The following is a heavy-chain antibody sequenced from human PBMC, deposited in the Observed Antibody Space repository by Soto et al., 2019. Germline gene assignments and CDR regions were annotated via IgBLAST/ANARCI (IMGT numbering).Heavy chain of an antibody. V-gene: IGHV3-48*03. J-gene: IGHJ4*02. CDR1: GFTFSSYE. D-gene: IGHD5-12*01. CDR3: ARGSVDLLPRRTRGFMDH. CDR2: ISSSGSTR. Sequence: EVQLVESGGGLVQPGGSLRLSCAGTGFTFSSYEMNWVRQAPGKGLEWISYISSSGSTRYYADSLKDRFTITRDNAKNSLFLQMTSLRAEDTALYYCARGSVDLLPRRTRGFMDHWGQGALFTVSS.